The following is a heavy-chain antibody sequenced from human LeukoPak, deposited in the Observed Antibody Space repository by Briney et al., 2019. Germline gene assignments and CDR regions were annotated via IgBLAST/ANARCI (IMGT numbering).Heavy chain of an antibody. V-gene: IGHV3-9*01. J-gene: IGHJ4*02. CDR2: ISWNSGSI. CDR1: GFTFDDYA. Sequence: GGSLRLSCAASGFTFDDYAMHWVRQAPGKGLEWVSGISWNSGSIGYADSVKGRFTISRDNAKNSLYLQMNSLRAEDTALYYCAKGYDILTGYYSDTYDYWGQGTLVTVSS. CDR3: AKGYDILTGYYSDTYDY. D-gene: IGHD3-9*01.